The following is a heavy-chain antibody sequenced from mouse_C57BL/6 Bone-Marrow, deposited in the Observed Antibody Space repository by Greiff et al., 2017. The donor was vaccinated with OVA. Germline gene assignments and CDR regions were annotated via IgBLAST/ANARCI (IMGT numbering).Heavy chain of an antibody. J-gene: IGHJ2*01. D-gene: IGHD2-1*01. CDR1: GYTFTDYY. CDR3: ARHYGNYYDY. CDR2: INPYNGGT. Sequence: EVQLQESGPVLVKPGASVKMSCKASGYTFTDYYMNWVKQSHGKSLEWIGVINPYNGGTSYNQKFKGKATLTVDKSSSTAYMELNSLTSEDSAVYYCARHYGNYYDYWGQGTTLTVSS. V-gene: IGHV1-19*01.